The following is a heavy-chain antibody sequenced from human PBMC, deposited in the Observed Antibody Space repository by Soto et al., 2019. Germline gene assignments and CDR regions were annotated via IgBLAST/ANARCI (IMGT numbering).Heavy chain of an antibody. Sequence: GGSLRLSCAASGFTFSSYAMHWVRQAPGKGLEWVAVISYDGSNKYYADSVKGRFTISRDNSKNTLYLQMNSLRAEDTAVYYCARVFKRAGYDFWSGRDYYYYYGMDVWGQGTTVTVSS. V-gene: IGHV3-30-3*01. CDR2: ISYDGSNK. J-gene: IGHJ6*02. CDR1: GFTFSSYA. CDR3: ARVFKRAGYDFWSGRDYYYYYGMDV. D-gene: IGHD3-3*01.